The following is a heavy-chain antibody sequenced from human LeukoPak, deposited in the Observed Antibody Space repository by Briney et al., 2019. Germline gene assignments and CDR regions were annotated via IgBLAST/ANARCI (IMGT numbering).Heavy chain of an antibody. V-gene: IGHV3-30*02. D-gene: IGHD1-26*01. J-gene: IGHJ3*02. CDR2: IRYDGSNK. CDR1: GFTFSSYG. CDR3: ASPVTLYRPQNAFDI. Sequence: GGSLRLSCAASGFTFSSYGMHWVRQAPGKGLEWVAFIRYDGSNKYYADSVKGRFTISRDNSKNTLYLQMNSLRAEDTAVYYCASPVTLYRPQNAFDIWGQGTMVTVSS.